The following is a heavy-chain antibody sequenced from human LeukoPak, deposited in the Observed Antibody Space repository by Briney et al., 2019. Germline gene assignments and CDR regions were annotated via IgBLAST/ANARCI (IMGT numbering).Heavy chain of an antibody. CDR2: ISAYNGNT. Sequence: ASVKVSCKASGYTFTSYGISWVRQAPGQGLEWMGWISAYNGNTNYAQKLQGRVTMTTDTSTSTAYMELRSLRSDDTAVYYCAREGDSSSSAGYDYYYYYGMDVWGQGTTVTVSS. CDR3: AREGDSSSSAGYDYYYYYGMDV. J-gene: IGHJ6*02. D-gene: IGHD6-6*01. V-gene: IGHV1-18*01. CDR1: GYTFTSYG.